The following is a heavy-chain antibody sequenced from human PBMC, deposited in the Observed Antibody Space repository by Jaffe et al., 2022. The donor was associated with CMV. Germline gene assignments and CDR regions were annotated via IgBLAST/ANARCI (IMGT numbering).Heavy chain of an antibody. V-gene: IGHV4-59*01. CDR3: ARDRRGGGYGDYGDWFDP. D-gene: IGHD4-17*01. CDR1: GGSISSYY. J-gene: IGHJ5*02. Sequence: QVQLQESGPGLVKPSETLSLTCTVSGGSISSYYWSWIRQPPGKGLEWIGYIYYSGSTNYNPSLKSRVTISVDTSKNQFSLKLSSVTAADTAMYYCARDRRGGGYGDYGDWFDPWGQGTLVTVSS. CDR2: IYYSGST.